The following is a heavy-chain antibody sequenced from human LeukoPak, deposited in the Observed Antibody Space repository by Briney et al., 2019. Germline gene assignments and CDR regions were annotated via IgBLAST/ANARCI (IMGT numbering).Heavy chain of an antibody. CDR1: GGSISSSSYY. CDR3: ARHREYGGYVREYYFDY. V-gene: IGHV4-39*01. CDR2: IYYSGST. J-gene: IGHJ4*02. D-gene: IGHD4-17*01. Sequence: SETLSLTCTVSGGSISSSSYYWGWIRQPPGKGLEWIGSIYYSGSTYYNPSLKSRVTISVDTSKNQFSLKLSSVTAADTAVYYCARHREYGGYVREYYFDYWGQGTLVTVSS.